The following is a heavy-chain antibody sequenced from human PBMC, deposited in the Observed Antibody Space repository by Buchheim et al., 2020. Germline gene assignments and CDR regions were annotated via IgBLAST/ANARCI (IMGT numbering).Heavy chain of an antibody. Sequence: EVQLVDSGGDLVQPGGSLRLSCEASGFTFSDYWMSWVRQAPGKGPEWVASIKQEGSERHYVDSVKGRFTTSSANGRKSLFLQMNSLRGEDTAVYYCARGRRHFDYWGQGTL. CDR2: IKQEGSER. J-gene: IGHJ4*02. CDR1: GFTFSDYW. V-gene: IGHV3-7*04. CDR3: ARGRRHFDY.